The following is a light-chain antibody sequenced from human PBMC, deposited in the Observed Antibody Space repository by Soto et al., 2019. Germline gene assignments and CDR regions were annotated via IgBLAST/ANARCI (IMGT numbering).Light chain of an antibody. CDR3: QQTYSTPGT. CDR2: AAS. Sequence: DIQMTQSPSPLSASVGDSVTITCRASQTIKTYLNWYRHKPGEAPKLLIYAASRLQTGVPSRFSGSGSGTFFTLSISSLQPEDFATDYCQQTYSTPGTFGQGTKVEV. CDR1: QTIKTY. J-gene: IGKJ1*01. V-gene: IGKV1-39*01.